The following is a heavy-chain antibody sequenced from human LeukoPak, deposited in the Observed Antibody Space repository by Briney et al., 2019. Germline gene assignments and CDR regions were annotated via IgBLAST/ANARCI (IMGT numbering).Heavy chain of an antibody. V-gene: IGHV4-34*01. Sequence: SETLSLTCVVHRGSFSGSYWSWIRQSPGKGLEWIGEINHSGSTNYNPSLKSRVTISVDTSKNQFSLKLSSVTAADTAVYYCARGGSPGAAMVPFDYWGQGTLVTVSS. J-gene: IGHJ4*02. D-gene: IGHD5-18*01. CDR2: INHSGST. CDR1: RGSFSGSY. CDR3: ARGGSPGAAMVPFDY.